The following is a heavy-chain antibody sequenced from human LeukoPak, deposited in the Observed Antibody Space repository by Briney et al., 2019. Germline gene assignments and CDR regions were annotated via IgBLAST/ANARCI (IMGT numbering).Heavy chain of an antibody. J-gene: IGHJ6*02. CDR2: INSDGSST. CDR3: ANNVNPYYYYYGMDV. V-gene: IGHV3-74*01. CDR1: GFTFSSYW. Sequence: GGSLRLSCAASGFTFSSYWMHWVRQAPGKGLVWVSRINSDGSSTSYADSVKGRFTISRDNAKNTLYLQMNSLRAEDTAVYYCANNVNPYYYYYGMDVWGQGTTVTVSS. D-gene: IGHD1-14*01.